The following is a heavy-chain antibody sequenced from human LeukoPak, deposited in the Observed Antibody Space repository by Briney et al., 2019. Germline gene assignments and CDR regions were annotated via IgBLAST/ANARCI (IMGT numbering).Heavy chain of an antibody. V-gene: IGHV3-23*01. CDR2: ISGSGGST. D-gene: IGHD4-23*01. CDR1: GFTFSSYA. Sequence: GGSLRLSCAASGFTFSSYAMSWVRQAPGKGLEWVSAISGSGGSTYYADSVKGRFTISRDSSKNTLFLQMNSLRVEDTAVYYCAKFPIMSPVAFFDFWGRGVLVTVSS. CDR3: AKFPIMSPVAFFDF. J-gene: IGHJ4*02.